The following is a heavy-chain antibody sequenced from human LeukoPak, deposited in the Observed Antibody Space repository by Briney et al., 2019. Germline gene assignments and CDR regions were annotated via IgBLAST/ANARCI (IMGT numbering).Heavy chain of an antibody. D-gene: IGHD2-21*01. J-gene: IGHJ4*02. Sequence: PSETLALTCSVSGVSISSSSYYWGWIRQSPGKGLEWIGSMYYRGTTYQNSSLKSRVTLSIDTSNNQFSLKLTSVTAADTAVYYCVREYSRSVVAGSRPDLWGQGLLVTVSS. V-gene: IGHV4-39*02. CDR2: MYYRGTT. CDR1: GVSISSSSYY. CDR3: VREYSRSVVAGSRPDL.